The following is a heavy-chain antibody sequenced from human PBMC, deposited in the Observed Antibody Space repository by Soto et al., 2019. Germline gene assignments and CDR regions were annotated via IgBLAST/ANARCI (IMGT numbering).Heavy chain of an antibody. CDR2: TYSTGST. D-gene: IGHD3-10*01. CDR1: SGSISGTHW. V-gene: IGHV4-4*02. Sequence: QVQLQESGPGLVRPSGTLSLTCSVSSGSISGTHWWSWFRQTPGKGLEWIGETYSTGSTNYKSSLKPLLSTSVDTSKTPYCLDLTAVTAAHTALHFCARRGLTLARGGPSTWSDPWGSGTRVTCSS. CDR3: ARRGLTLARGGPSTWSDP. J-gene: IGHJ5*02.